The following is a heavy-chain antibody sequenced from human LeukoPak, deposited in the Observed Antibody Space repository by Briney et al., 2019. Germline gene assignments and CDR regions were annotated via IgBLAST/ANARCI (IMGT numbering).Heavy chain of an antibody. CDR1: GFTFDDYA. D-gene: IGHD5-12*01. Sequence: GESLRLSCAASGFTFDDYAMHWVRQAPGKGLEWVSLISGDGGSTYYADSVKGRFTISRDNSKNSLYLQMNRLRTEDTALYYCAKAPDLDTVATILDYWGQGTLVTVSS. CDR3: AKAPDLDTVATILDY. J-gene: IGHJ4*02. V-gene: IGHV3-43*02. CDR2: ISGDGGST.